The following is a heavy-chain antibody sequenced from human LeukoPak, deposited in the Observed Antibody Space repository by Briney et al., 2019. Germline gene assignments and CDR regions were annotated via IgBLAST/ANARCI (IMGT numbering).Heavy chain of an antibody. Sequence: GGSLRLSCAASGFTFSSYAMRWVRQAPGKGLEWVAVISYDGSNKYYADSVKGRFTISRDNSKNTLYLQMNSLRAEDTAVYYCAGEEEAVGGLTVDYWGQGTLVTVSS. V-gene: IGHV3-30*04. D-gene: IGHD1-26*01. CDR1: GFTFSSYA. CDR2: ISYDGSNK. J-gene: IGHJ4*02. CDR3: AGEEEAVGGLTVDY.